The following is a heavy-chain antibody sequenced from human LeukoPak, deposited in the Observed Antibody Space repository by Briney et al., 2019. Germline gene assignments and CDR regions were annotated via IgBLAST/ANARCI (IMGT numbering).Heavy chain of an antibody. CDR2: ISWNSGSI. CDR3: ASWGIVVRHFDY. J-gene: IGHJ4*02. Sequence: GGSLRLSCVVSGFTFDDYAMHWVRQAPGKGLEWVSGISWNSGSIGYADSVKGRFTISRDNAKNSLYLQMNSLRAEDTALYYCASWGIVVRHFDYWGQGTLVTVSS. D-gene: IGHD3-22*01. CDR1: GFTFDDYA. V-gene: IGHV3-9*01.